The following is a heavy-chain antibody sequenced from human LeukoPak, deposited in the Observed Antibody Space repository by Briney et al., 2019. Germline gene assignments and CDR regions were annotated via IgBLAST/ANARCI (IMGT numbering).Heavy chain of an antibody. D-gene: IGHD6-19*01. Sequence: PSGTLSLTCTVSGGSISSYYWSWIRQPPGKGLEWIGYIYYSGSTNYNPSLKSRVTISVDTSKNHFSLKLSSVTAAATAVYYCARGGSGWSYFDYWGQGTLVTVSS. CDR3: ARGGSGWSYFDY. CDR1: GGSISSYY. J-gene: IGHJ4*02. CDR2: IYYSGST. V-gene: IGHV4-59*01.